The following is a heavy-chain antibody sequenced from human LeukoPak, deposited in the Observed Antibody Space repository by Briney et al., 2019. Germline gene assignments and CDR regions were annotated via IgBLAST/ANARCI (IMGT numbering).Heavy chain of an antibody. CDR3: AKPPYMTTGSFAY. D-gene: IGHD4-11*01. V-gene: IGHV3-23*01. CDR1: GFTFSSYA. J-gene: IGHJ4*02. Sequence: GGSLRLSCAASGFTFSSYAMSWVRQAPGKGLEWVSAISGSGGSTYYADSVKGRFTISRDNSKSTLYLQMNSLRAEDTAVYYCAKPPYMTTGSFAYWGQGTLVTVSS. CDR2: ISGSGGST.